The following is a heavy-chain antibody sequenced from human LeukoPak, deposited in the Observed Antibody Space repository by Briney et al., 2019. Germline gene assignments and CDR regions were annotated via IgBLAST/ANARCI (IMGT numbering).Heavy chain of an antibody. D-gene: IGHD6-19*01. V-gene: IGHV3-48*01. Sequence: GGSLRLSCAASGFTFSSYGMSWVRQAPGKGLEWLSYISGTSNTIYYADSVKGRFTVSRDNAKNSLYLQMNSLRADDTAIYYCARDLGSYSSGWYMGFDYWGQGTLVTVSS. CDR2: ISGTSNTI. CDR3: ARDLGSYSSGWYMGFDY. J-gene: IGHJ4*02. CDR1: GFTFSSYG.